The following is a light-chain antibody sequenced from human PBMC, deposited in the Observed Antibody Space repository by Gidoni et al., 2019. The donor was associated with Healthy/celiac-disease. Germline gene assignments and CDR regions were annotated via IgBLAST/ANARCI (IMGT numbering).Light chain of an antibody. V-gene: IGKV1-33*01. CDR1: QDISNY. J-gene: IGKJ4*01. Sequence: IQMTQSPSSLAASVGDRVTITSQASQDISNYLNWYQQKPGKAPKRLIYDASNLETGVPSRFSGSGSGTDFTFTISSLQPEDIATYYCQQYDNLLTFGGGTKVEIK. CDR3: QQYDNLLT. CDR2: DAS.